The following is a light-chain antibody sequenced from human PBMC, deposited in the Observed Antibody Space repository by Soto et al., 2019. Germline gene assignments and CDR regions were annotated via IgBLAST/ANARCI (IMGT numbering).Light chain of an antibody. CDR3: QQYKNWPL. V-gene: IGKV3-15*01. J-gene: IGKJ5*01. CDR1: QSVRSH. CDR2: GAS. Sequence: IVMTPSPATLSVSPVEVVTLSCRASQSVRSHLAWYQQKPGQPPRLLIYGASTRATGIPARFSGSGFGTEFTLTISSLQSEDFAVYYCQQYKNWPLFGQGTRLEI.